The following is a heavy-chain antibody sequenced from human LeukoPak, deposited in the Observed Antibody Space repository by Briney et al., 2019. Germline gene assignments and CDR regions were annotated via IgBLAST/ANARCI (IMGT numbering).Heavy chain of an antibody. CDR2: IIPIFGTA. V-gene: IGHV1-69*13. J-gene: IGHJ4*02. CDR1: EGTLSSYA. CDR3: ARGIVATIFTY. Sequence: PVKFSCKASEGTLSSYAISWVRQAPGQGLEWMGGIIPIFGTANYAQKFPGRVTITADESTSTAYMELSSLRSEDTAVYYCARGIVATIFTYWGQGTLVTVSS. D-gene: IGHD5-12*01.